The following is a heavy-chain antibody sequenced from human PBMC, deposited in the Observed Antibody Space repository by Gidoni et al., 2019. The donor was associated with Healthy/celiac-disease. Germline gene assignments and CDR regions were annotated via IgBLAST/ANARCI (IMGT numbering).Heavy chain of an antibody. CDR3: ARHGGGSSWTNWFDP. CDR2: IDPSDSYT. CDR1: GYSFTSYW. J-gene: IGHJ5*02. Sequence: EVQLVQSGAEVKKPGESLRISCKGSGYSFTSYWISWVRQMPGKGLEWMGRIDPSDSYTNYSPSFQGHVTISADKSISTAYLQWSSLKASDTAMYYCARHGGGSSWTNWFDPWGQGTLVTVSS. V-gene: IGHV5-10-1*03. D-gene: IGHD6-13*01.